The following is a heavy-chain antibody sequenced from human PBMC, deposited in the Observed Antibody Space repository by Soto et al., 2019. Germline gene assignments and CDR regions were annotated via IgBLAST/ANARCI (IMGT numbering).Heavy chain of an antibody. J-gene: IGHJ6*02. CDR2: IYSGGST. V-gene: IGHV3-53*01. D-gene: IGHD2-2*01. CDR3: ARDRGSRGYCSSPSCPYYYGMDV. CDR1: GFTVSSNY. Sequence: PGGSLRLSCAASGFTVSSNYMSWVRQAPGKGLELVSVIYSGGSTYYADSVKGRFTISRDNSKNTLYLQMNSLRAEDTAVYFCARDRGSRGYCSSPSCPYYYGMDVWGQGTTVTVSS.